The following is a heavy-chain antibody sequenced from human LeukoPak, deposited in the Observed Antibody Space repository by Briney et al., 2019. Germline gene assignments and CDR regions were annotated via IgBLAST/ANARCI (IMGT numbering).Heavy chain of an antibody. CDR1: GFTFSSYS. V-gene: IGHV3-21*01. J-gene: IGHJ4*02. CDR2: ISSSSSYI. Sequence: PGGSLRLSCAASGFTFSSYSMNWVRQAPGKGLEWVSSISSSSSYIYYADSVKGRFTISRDNAKNSLYLQMNSLRAEDTAVYYCAGYCSSTSCPGDFDYRGQGTLVTVSS. CDR3: AGYCSSTSCPGDFDY. D-gene: IGHD2-2*01.